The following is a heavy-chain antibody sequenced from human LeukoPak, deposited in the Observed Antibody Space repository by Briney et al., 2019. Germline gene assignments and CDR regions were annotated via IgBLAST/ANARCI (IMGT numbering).Heavy chain of an antibody. CDR1: GFIVSGDF. V-gene: IGHV3-53*01. D-gene: IGHD1-26*01. CDR2: IYSDGST. CDR3: ARERGRGRDSPWFDY. J-gene: IGHJ4*02. Sequence: GGSLRLSCAASGFIVSGDFMRCVRQPPAKAPARVSVIYSDGSTYYADSVKGRFTISRDNSKNTLDLQMTGLRAEDTAVYYCARERGRGRDSPWFDYWGQGTLVTVSS.